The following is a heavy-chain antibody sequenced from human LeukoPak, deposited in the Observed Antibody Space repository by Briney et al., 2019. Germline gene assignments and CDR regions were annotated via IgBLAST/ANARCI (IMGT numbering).Heavy chain of an antibody. V-gene: IGHV4-30-4*08. J-gene: IGHJ4*02. CDR1: GGSISSSSYY. CDR3: ARGHDYGDPPFDY. CDR2: IYYSGST. D-gene: IGHD4-17*01. Sequence: PSETLSLTCTVSGGSISSSSYYWSWIRQPPGKGLEWIGYIYYSGSTYYNPSLKSRVTISVDTSKNQFSLKLSSVTAADTAVYYCARGHDYGDPPFDYWGQGTLVTVSS.